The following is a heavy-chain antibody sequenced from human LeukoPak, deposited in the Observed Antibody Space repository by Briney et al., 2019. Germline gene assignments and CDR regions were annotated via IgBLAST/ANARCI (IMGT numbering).Heavy chain of an antibody. Sequence: SETLSLTCTVSGGSISSNTYYWSWIRQPPGKGLEWIGYIYYSGSTNYNPSLKSRVTISVDTSKNQFSLKLSSVTAADTAVYYCAGSSGYDYYYYYYMDVWGKGTTVTVSS. CDR2: IYYSGST. CDR1: GGSISSNTYY. V-gene: IGHV4-61*01. J-gene: IGHJ6*03. CDR3: AGSSGYDYYYYYYMDV. D-gene: IGHD5-12*01.